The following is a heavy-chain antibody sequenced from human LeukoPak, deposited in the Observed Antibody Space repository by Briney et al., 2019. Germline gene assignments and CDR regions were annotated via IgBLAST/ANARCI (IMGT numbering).Heavy chain of an antibody. Sequence: PGGSLRLSCAASGFTFSSYSMNWVRQAPGKGLEWVSSISSSSSYIYYADSVKGRFSISRDNAKNSLYLQMNSLRAEDTAVYYCAREQLERRWVGAFDIWGQGTMVTVSS. CDR2: ISSSSSYI. CDR3: AREQLERRWVGAFDI. J-gene: IGHJ3*02. D-gene: IGHD1-1*01. CDR1: GFTFSSYS. V-gene: IGHV3-21*01.